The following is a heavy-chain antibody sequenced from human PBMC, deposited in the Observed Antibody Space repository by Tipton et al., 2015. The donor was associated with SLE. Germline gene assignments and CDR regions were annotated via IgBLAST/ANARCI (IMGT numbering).Heavy chain of an antibody. CDR1: GGSFGGYY. D-gene: IGHD3-16*01. J-gene: IGHJ3*02. CDR3: ARATGGAFDI. Sequence: TLSLTCAVYGGSFGGYYWTWIRQPPGKGLEWIGEINHSGSTNYNPSLKSRVTISVDTSKNQFSLKLSSVTAADTAVYYCARATGGAFDIWGQGTMVTVSS. V-gene: IGHV4-34*01. CDR2: INHSGST.